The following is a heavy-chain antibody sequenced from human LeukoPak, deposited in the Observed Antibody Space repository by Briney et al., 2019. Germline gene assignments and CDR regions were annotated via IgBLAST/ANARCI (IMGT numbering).Heavy chain of an antibody. V-gene: IGHV3-30*18. Sequence: GGSLRLSCAASGLTFSGYGMHWVRQAPGKGLDWVALISYDGSNTYYADSVKGRFTISRDISNNTLYLQMNSLRPEDTAVYYCAKDLRVGLLWFGEGDYWGQGTLVTVSS. D-gene: IGHD3-10*01. CDR2: ISYDGSNT. J-gene: IGHJ4*02. CDR3: AKDLRVGLLWFGEGDY. CDR1: GLTFSGYG.